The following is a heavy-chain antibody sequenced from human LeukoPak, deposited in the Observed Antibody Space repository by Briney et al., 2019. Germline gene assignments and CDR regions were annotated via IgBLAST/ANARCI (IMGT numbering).Heavy chain of an antibody. V-gene: IGHV3-53*01. J-gene: IGHJ3*02. CDR1: GFTVSSNY. CDR2: IYSGGST. D-gene: IGHD3-10*01. Sequence: GGSLRLSCAASGFTVSSNYMSWVRQAPGKGLEWVSVIYSGGSTYYADSVKGRFTISRDNSKNTLYLQMNSLRAEDTAVYYCARSPLWFGGEGDAFDIWGQGTMVTVSS. CDR3: ARSPLWFGGEGDAFDI.